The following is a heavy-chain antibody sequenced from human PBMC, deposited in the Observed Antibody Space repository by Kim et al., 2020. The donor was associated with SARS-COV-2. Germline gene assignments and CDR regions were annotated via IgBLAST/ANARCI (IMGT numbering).Heavy chain of an antibody. V-gene: IGHV4-39*01. D-gene: IGHD1-26*01. CDR1: GGSISSSSYY. CDR3: ASGGSYYRSAFDY. Sequence: SETLSLTCTVSGGSISSSSYYWGWIRQPPGKGLEWIGSVYYSGSTYYNPSLKSRVTISVDPTKNPLSLKLSSVTAADTAVYYCASGGSYYRSAFDYWGQGTLVTVSS. CDR2: VYYSGST. J-gene: IGHJ4*02.